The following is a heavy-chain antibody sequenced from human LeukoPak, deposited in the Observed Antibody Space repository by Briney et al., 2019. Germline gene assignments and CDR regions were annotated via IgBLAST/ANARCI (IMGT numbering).Heavy chain of an antibody. D-gene: IGHD5-18*01. Sequence: PGGSLRLSCAASGFTFTTYGMNWVRQAPGKGLEWVCSIDRSGSLYYEDSVNGRFTISRDNAENSLYLQMSSLRAEDTAVYYCARINTPMASSLDCWGQGTLVTVSS. V-gene: IGHV3-21*01. CDR3: ARINTPMASSLDC. J-gene: IGHJ4*02. CDR2: IDRSGSL. CDR1: GFTFTTYG.